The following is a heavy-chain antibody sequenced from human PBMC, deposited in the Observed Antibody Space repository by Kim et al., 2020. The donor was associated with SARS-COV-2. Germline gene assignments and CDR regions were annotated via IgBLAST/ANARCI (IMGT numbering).Heavy chain of an antibody. V-gene: IGHV1-18*01. CDR1: GYTFTSYG. CDR2: ISAYNGNT. J-gene: IGHJ6*02. D-gene: IGHD6-13*01. Sequence: ASVKVSCKASGYTFTSYGISWVRQAPGQGLEWMGWISAYNGNTNYAQKLQGRVTMTTDTSTSTAYMELRSLRSDDTAVYYCASDWPVGQQLVRYYYGMDVWGQGTTVTVSS. CDR3: ASDWPVGQQLVRYYYGMDV.